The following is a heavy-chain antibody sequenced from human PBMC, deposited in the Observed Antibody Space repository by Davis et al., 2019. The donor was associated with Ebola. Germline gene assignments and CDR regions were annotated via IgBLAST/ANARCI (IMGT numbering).Heavy chain of an antibody. CDR1: GFTFSSYS. CDR2: ISSSGSTI. Sequence: GESLKISCAASGFTFSSYSMNWVRQAPGKGLEWVSYISSSGSTIYYADSVKDRFTISRDNAKNSLYLQMNSLRAEDTAVYYCASVSYGLDYWGQGTLVTVSS. J-gene: IGHJ4*02. V-gene: IGHV3-48*04. CDR3: ASVSYGLDY. D-gene: IGHD5-18*01.